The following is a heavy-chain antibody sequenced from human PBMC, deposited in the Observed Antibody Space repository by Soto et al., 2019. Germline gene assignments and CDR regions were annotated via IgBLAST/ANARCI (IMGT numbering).Heavy chain of an antibody. Sequence: SETLSLTCTVSGGSISSYYWSWIRQPPGKGLEWIGYIYYSGSTNYNPSLKSRVTISVDTSKNQFSLKLSSVTAADTAVYYCAGGITIFEPAYFDYWGQGTLVTVSS. CDR3: AGGITIFEPAYFDY. J-gene: IGHJ4*02. CDR1: GGSISSYY. V-gene: IGHV4-59*01. CDR2: IYYSGST. D-gene: IGHD3-3*01.